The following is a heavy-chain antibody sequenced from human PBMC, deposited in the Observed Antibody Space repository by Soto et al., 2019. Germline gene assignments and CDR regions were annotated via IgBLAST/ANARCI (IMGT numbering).Heavy chain of an antibody. D-gene: IGHD2-15*01. CDR2: ISGSGGST. Sequence: EVQLLESGGGLVQPGGSLRLSCAASGFTFSSYAMSWVRQAPGKGLEWVSAISGSGGSTYYADSVKGRFTISRDNSKNTLYLQMNSLRAEDTAVYYCAKDGSCSGGSCYSWGVGFDYYDYGMDVWGQGTTVTVSS. J-gene: IGHJ6*02. CDR3: AKDGSCSGGSCYSWGVGFDYYDYGMDV. CDR1: GFTFSSYA. V-gene: IGHV3-23*01.